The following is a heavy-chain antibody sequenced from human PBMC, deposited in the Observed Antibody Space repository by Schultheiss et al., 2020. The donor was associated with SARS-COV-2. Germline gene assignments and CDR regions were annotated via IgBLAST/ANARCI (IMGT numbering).Heavy chain of an antibody. CDR2: ISYDGSNK. V-gene: IGHV3-30*03. D-gene: IGHD2-2*01. J-gene: IGHJ3*02. Sequence: GGSLRLSCAASGFTFRSYWMSWVRQAPGKGLEWVAVISYDGSNKYYADSVKGRFTISRDNSKNTLYLQMNSLRAEDTAVYYCARDRATPPKKEQYQLPQGAFDIWGQGTMVTVSS. CDR3: ARDRATPPKKEQYQLPQGAFDI. CDR1: GFTFRSYW.